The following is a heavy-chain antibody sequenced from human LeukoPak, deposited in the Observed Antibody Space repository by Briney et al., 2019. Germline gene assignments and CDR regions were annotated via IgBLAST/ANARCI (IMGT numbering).Heavy chain of an antibody. Sequence: GGSLRLSCAASGFTFSSYCMTWVRQAPGKGLEWVASVKKDASEKYYVDSVKGRFTISRDNAKNSLYLQMNSLRVEDTAVYYCARGPLYGSRSDYFDYWGQGTLVTVSS. D-gene: IGHD3-10*01. CDR3: ARGPLYGSRSDYFDY. J-gene: IGHJ4*02. V-gene: IGHV3-7*01. CDR1: GFTFSSYC. CDR2: VKKDASEK.